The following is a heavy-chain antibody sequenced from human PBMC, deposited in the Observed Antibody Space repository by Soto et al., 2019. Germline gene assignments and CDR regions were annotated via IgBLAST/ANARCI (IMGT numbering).Heavy chain of an antibody. D-gene: IGHD2-15*01. Sequence: QVQLVQSGAEVTKPGASVKVSCKASGYTFTSYGISWVRQAPVQGLEWMGWISAYNGNTNYAQKLQGRVTMTTDTSTSTAYVELRSLRSDDTAVSYCARDEKRGGLDYWGQGTLVTVSS. J-gene: IGHJ4*02. V-gene: IGHV1-18*01. CDR1: GYTFTSYG. CDR2: ISAYNGNT. CDR3: ARDEKRGGLDY.